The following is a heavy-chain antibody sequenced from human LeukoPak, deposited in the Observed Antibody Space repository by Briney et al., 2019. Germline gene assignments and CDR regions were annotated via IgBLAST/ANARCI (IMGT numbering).Heavy chain of an antibody. CDR2: ISYDGSNK. V-gene: IGHV3-30-3*01. Sequence: GSPRLSCAASGFPFSSYAMHWVRQAPGKGLEWVAVISYDGSNKYYADSVKGRFTISRDNSKNTLYLQMNSLRAEDTAVYYCAKGIGSAQGPFYYYYYGMDVWGQGTTVTVSS. CDR1: GFPFSSYA. J-gene: IGHJ6*02. CDR3: AKGIGSAQGPFYYYYYGMDV. D-gene: IGHD2/OR15-2a*01.